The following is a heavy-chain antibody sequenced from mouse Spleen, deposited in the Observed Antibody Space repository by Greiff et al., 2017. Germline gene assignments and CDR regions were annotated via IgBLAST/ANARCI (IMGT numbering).Heavy chain of an antibody. V-gene: IGHV5-4*01. CDR1: GFTFSSYA. D-gene: IGHD1-1*01. CDR2: ISDGGSYT. J-gene: IGHJ1*03. CDR3: ARVYGSTSYWYFDV. Sequence: DVHLVESGGGLVKPGGSLKLSCAASGFTFSSYAMSWVRQTPEKRLEWVATISDGGSYTYYPDNVKGRFTISRDNAKNNLYLQMSHLKSEDTAKYYCARVYGSTSYWYFDVWGTGTTVTVSS.